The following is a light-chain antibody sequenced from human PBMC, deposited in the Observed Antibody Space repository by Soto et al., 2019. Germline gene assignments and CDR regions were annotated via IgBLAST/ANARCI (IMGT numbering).Light chain of an antibody. CDR2: GDN. J-gene: IGLJ1*01. Sequence: QSVLTQPPSVSGAPGQRVSISCTGSTSNIGAPYDVHWYQHLPGTAPKLLIYGDNNRPSGVPDRFSGSKSGTSASLAITRLQAEDEADYYCFSYTSSGTYVFGAGTKLTVL. V-gene: IGLV1-40*01. CDR1: TSNIGAPYD. CDR3: FSYTSSGTYV.